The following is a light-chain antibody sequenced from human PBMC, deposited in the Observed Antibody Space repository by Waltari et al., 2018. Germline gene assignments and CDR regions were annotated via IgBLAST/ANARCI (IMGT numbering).Light chain of an antibody. V-gene: IGKV1-5*03. CDR3: QQYKSYPLT. CDR1: QSITIW. CDR2: KAS. Sequence: DIQMTPSPSTLSASVGDRATITCRASQSITIWLAWYQQKPGKAPKLLIYKASTLESGVPSRFSGSGSGTEFTLTISSLQPDDFATYHCQQYKSYPLTFGGGTKVEIK. J-gene: IGKJ4*01.